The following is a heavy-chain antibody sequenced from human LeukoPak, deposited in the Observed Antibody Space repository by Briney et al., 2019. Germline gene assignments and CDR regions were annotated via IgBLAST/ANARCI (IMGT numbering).Heavy chain of an antibody. D-gene: IGHD2-15*01. J-gene: IGHJ4*02. CDR3: AKDKATVAAKGPFDY. V-gene: IGHV3-23*01. CDR2: ISGSGATT. Sequence: GGSLRLSCAASEFIFSNYAMTWVRQAPGKGLEWVSSISGSGATTYYADSVKGRFTISRHNSKNTLFLQFNSLRAEDTAVYYCAKDKATVAAKGPFDYWGQGTLVTVSS. CDR1: EFIFSNYA.